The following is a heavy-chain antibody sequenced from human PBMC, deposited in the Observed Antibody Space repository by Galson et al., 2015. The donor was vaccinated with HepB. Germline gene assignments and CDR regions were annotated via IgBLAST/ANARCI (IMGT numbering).Heavy chain of an antibody. Sequence: ETLSLTCTVSGDSISTSLYYWGWIRQGPGKDLEWIGSIYYGGTTYYSPSLRSRVAMSADTSKNQLSLTLTCVTAADTAVYYCARPLVLNGRFYPGVGPFHIWGQGTMVTVS. CDR1: GDSISTSLYY. CDR2: IYYGGTT. D-gene: IGHD1-26*01. J-gene: IGHJ3*02. V-gene: IGHV4-39*01. CDR3: ARPLVLNGRFYPGVGPFHI.